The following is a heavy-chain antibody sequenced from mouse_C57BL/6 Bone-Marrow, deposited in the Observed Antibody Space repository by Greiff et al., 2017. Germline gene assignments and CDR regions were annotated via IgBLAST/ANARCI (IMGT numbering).Heavy chain of an antibody. V-gene: IGHV14-4*01. CDR2: IDPENGDT. J-gene: IGHJ3*01. Sequence: VQLKESGAELVRPGASVQLSCTASGFNIKDDYMHWVKQRPEQGLEWIGWIDPENGDTEYASKFQGKATITADTSSNTAYLQLSSLTSEDTAVYYCTTAYYGSSYGFAYWGQGTLVTVSA. D-gene: IGHD1-1*01. CDR1: GFNIKDDY. CDR3: TTAYYGSSYGFAY.